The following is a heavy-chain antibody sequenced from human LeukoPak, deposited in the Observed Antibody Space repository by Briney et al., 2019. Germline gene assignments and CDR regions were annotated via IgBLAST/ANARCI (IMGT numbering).Heavy chain of an antibody. D-gene: IGHD3-10*01. CDR3: AKEQTSSGYFDY. CDR1: GFIFSRYA. CDR2: ISGSGGTT. V-gene: IGHV3-23*01. Sequence: GGSLRLSCAASGFIFSRYAMGWVRQPPGKGLEWVSTISGSGGTTYYADSVKGRFTISRDNPKNTLYLLMNSLSAEDTALYYCAKEQTSSGYFDYWGQGTLVTVSS. J-gene: IGHJ4*02.